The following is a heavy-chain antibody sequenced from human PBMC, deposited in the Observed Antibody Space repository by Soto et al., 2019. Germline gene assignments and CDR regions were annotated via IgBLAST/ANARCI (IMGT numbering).Heavy chain of an antibody. V-gene: IGHV1-18*01. J-gene: IGHJ4*02. CDR3: ARDPYYDFWRGYGGFDY. CDR1: GYTFTSYG. CDR2: ISAYNGST. D-gene: IGHD3-3*01. Sequence: GASVKVSCKASGYTFTSYGISWVRQAPGQGLEWMGWISAYNGSTNYAQKLQGRVTMTTDTSTSTAYMELRSLRSDDTAVYYCARDPYYDFWRGYGGFDYWGQGTLVTVSS.